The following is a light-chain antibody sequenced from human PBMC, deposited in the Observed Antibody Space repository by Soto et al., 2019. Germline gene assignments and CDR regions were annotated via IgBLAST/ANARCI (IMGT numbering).Light chain of an antibody. V-gene: IGLV1-51*01. CDR2: DGN. Sequence: QSVLAQPPSVSAAPGQKVTISGSGSRSNIAHNSVSWYQQLPGTAPTLLIYDGNKRPSGIPDRFPGSKSGTSATLDITGLQPGDEADYYCGPWDTDLSVLFGGGTKVTVL. J-gene: IGLJ2*01. CDR3: GPWDTDLSVL. CDR1: RSNIAHNS.